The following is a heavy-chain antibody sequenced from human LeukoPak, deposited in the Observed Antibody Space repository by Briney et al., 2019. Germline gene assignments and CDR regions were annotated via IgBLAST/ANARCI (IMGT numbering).Heavy chain of an antibody. J-gene: IGHJ2*01. CDR3: AKGLASTVVTPYWYFDL. CDR2: ISWNSGSI. Sequence: GGSLRLSCAASGFTFGSYAMSWVRQAPGKGLEWVSGISWNSGSIGYADSVKGRFTISRDNAKNSLYLQMNSLRAEDTALYYCAKGLASTVVTPYWYFDLWGRGTLVTVSS. V-gene: IGHV3-9*01. CDR1: GFTFGSYA. D-gene: IGHD4-23*01.